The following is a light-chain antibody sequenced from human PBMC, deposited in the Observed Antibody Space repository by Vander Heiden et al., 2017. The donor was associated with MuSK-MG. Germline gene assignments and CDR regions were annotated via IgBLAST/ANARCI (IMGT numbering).Light chain of an antibody. CDR1: QSVSSNH. Sequence: GTLSLSPGERATLACRASQSVSSNHLAWYQQKPGQAPRPLIFGASIRGTGIPERFSGSGSGTDFTLTISRLEPEDFAVYYCQQDGSSPVTFGQGTKVEIK. V-gene: IGKV3-20*01. CDR2: GAS. J-gene: IGKJ1*01. CDR3: QQDGSSPVT.